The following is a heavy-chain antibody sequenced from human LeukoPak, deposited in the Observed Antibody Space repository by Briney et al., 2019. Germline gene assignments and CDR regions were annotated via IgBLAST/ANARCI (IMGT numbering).Heavy chain of an antibody. Sequence: GGSLRLSCAASGFTFSSYAMSWVRQAPGKGLEWVSAISGSGGSTYYADSVKGRFTISRDNSKNTLYLQMNSLRAEDTAVYYCAEGGGYDFWSGPLYYYYYMDVWGKGTTVTVSS. V-gene: IGHV3-23*01. CDR1: GFTFSSYA. J-gene: IGHJ6*03. CDR3: AEGGGYDFWSGPLYYYYYMDV. D-gene: IGHD3-3*01. CDR2: ISGSGGST.